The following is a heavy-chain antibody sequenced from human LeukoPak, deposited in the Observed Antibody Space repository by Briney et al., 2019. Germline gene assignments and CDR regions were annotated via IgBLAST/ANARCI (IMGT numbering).Heavy chain of an antibody. J-gene: IGHJ5*02. CDR2: INTNRGGT. D-gene: IGHD2-2*01. CDR3: ARGGYCSSTTCNWGYWFDP. Sequence: ASVNVSRQASGYTFTGYYMHWVRQAPGRGLAWMGRINTNRGGTNYPHRFQGRATITRDTSLSTAYMELSRLRSDDTAVYYCARGGYCSSTTCNWGYWFDPWGQGTLVIVSS. CDR1: GYTFTGYY. V-gene: IGHV1-2*06.